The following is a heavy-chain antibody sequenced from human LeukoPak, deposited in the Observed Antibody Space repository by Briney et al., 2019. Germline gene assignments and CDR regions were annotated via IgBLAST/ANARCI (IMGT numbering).Heavy chain of an antibody. J-gene: IGHJ4*02. D-gene: IGHD4-17*01. V-gene: IGHV4-59*01. CDR1: GGSISNYY. CDR2: IYYSGST. CDR3: ARGYGDYYFDH. Sequence: PSETLSLTCTVSGGSISNYYWSWIRQPPGKGLEWLGYIYYSGSTNYNPSLKSRVTISVDTSKNQFSLKLSSVTAADTAVYYCARGYGDYYFDHWGQGTLVTVSS.